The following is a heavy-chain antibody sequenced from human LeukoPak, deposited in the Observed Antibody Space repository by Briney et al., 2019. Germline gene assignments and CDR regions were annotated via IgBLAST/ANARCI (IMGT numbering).Heavy chain of an antibody. CDR2: IYYSGST. V-gene: IGHV4-39*07. Sequence: PSETLSLTCSVSGDSISSGDFFWGWIRQPPGKGLECLGTIYYSGSTFYNPSLKSRVTISVDTSKNRFSLKLSSVTAADTAVYYCGRVRRGSGSYAFDYWGQGKLVTVSS. CDR3: GRVRRGSGSYAFDY. D-gene: IGHD3-10*01. CDR1: GDSISSGDFF. J-gene: IGHJ4*02.